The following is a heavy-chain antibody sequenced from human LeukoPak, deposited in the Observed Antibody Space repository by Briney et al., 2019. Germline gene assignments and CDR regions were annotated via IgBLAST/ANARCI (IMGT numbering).Heavy chain of an antibody. CDR3: AKDVVGATIGPLDY. J-gene: IGHJ4*02. CDR2: ISYDGSNK. V-gene: IGHV3-30-3*01. CDR1: GFTLSSYA. D-gene: IGHD1-26*01. Sequence: GGSLRLSCAASGFTLSSYAMHWVRQAPGKGLEWVAVISYDGSNKYYADSVKGRFTISRDNSKNSLYLQMNSLRAEDTALYYCAKDVVGATIGPLDYWGQGTLVTVSS.